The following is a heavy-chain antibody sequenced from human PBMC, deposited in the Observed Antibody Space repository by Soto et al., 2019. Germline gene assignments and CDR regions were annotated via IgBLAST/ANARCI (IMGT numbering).Heavy chain of an antibody. D-gene: IGHD5-12*01. V-gene: IGHV3-72*01. CDR3: AGSGANTFEF. CDR1: GFVFSEYY. Sequence: QLVESGGGLVQPGGSLKLSCVGSGFVFSEYYVDWVRQGPGKGLEWVARSRNRANTYSTQYAPSVKGRFIISRDNSRNSVSLQMNSLKIDDTAVYYCAGSGANTFEFWGPGAPVSVSS. CDR2: SRNRANTYST. J-gene: IGHJ4*02.